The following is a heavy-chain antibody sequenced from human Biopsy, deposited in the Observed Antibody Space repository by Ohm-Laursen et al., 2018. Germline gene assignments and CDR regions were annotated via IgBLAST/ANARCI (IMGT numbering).Heavy chain of an antibody. CDR1: GGSIISYY. V-gene: IGHV4-59*08. CDR2: VYNGGIT. CDR3: ARHPTGFWFDP. J-gene: IGHJ5*02. Sequence: SDTLSLTCCVSGGSIISYYWTWIRQPPGKGLEWIGHVYNGGITNYNPSLKSRVAISVDTSTNQFPLKVSSVTAADTALYYCARHPTGFWFDPWGHGTLVTVSS.